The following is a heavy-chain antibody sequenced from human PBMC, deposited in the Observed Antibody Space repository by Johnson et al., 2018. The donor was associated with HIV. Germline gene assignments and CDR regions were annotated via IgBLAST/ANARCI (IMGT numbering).Heavy chain of an antibody. V-gene: IGHV3-66*03. CDR3: ARVSLAYSYGYDAFDI. D-gene: IGHD5-18*01. Sequence: VQLVESGGGLIQPGGSLRLSCAASGFTVSSNYMSWVRQAPGKGLEWVSVIYSGGSTYYADSVKGRFTISRDNSKNTLYLQMNSLRTEDTAVYYCARVSLAYSYGYDAFDIWGQGTMVTVSP. CDR2: IYSGGST. J-gene: IGHJ3*02. CDR1: GFTVSSNY.